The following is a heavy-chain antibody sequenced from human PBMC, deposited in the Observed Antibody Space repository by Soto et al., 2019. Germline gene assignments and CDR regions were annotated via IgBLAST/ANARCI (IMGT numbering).Heavy chain of an antibody. CDR2: ISSSSSYI. D-gene: IGHD6-13*01. CDR1: GFTFSSYS. CDR3: ARDRSSSWYFGAFDI. V-gene: IGHV3-21*01. J-gene: IGHJ3*02. Sequence: ESGGGLVKPGGSLRLSCAASGFTFSSYSMNWVRQAPGKGLEWVSSISSSSSYIYYADSVKGRFTISRDNAKNSLYLQMNSLRAEDTAVYYCARDRSSSWYFGAFDIWGQGTMVTVSS.